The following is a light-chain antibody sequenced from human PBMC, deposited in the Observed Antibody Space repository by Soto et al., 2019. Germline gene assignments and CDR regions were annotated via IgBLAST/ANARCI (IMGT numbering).Light chain of an antibody. V-gene: IGKV1-5*03. CDR3: QQDESFPRT. CDR2: KAS. CDR1: QSINNW. J-gene: IGKJ1*01. Sequence: DIQMTQSPSTLSASVGDRVTITCRASQSINNWLAWYQQKPGKAPKLFIFKASTLEIGVPSRFSGSGSGTEFTLNNSSLQPDDFATYFCQQDESFPRTFGQGTKVEIK.